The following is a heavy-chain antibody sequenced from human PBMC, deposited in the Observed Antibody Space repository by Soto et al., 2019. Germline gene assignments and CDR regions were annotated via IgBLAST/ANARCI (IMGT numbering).Heavy chain of an antibody. Sequence: QVQLQESGPGLVKPSQTLSLTCTVSGGSISSGGYYWSWIRQHPGKGLEWIGYIYYSGSTYYNPSLKSRVTISVDTSKNQFSLKLSSVTAADTAVYYCARLHWGGDYYDSSGYFDYWGQGTLVTVSS. J-gene: IGHJ4*02. CDR1: GGSISSGGYY. D-gene: IGHD3-22*01. CDR3: ARLHWGGDYYDSSGYFDY. CDR2: IYYSGST. V-gene: IGHV4-31*03.